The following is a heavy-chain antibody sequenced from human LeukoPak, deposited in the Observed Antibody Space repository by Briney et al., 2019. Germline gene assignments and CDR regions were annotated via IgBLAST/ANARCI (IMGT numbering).Heavy chain of an antibody. CDR2: IWNDGSNK. Sequence: GGSLRLSCAASGFTFSSYGMHWVRQAPGKGLGWGAVIWNDGSNKYYADSVKGRFTISRDNSKNTLYLQMNSLRAEDTAVYSCALIGGYDYVWGSYRYAADYWGQRTLVTVSS. J-gene: IGHJ4*02. CDR1: GFTFSSYG. CDR3: ALIGGYDYVWGSYRYAADY. D-gene: IGHD3-16*02. V-gene: IGHV3-33*01.